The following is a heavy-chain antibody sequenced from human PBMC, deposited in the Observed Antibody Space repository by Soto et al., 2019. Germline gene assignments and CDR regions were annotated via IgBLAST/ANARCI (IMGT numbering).Heavy chain of an antibody. Sequence: PSETLSLTCTASGVSISPYYWSWIRQPPGKGLEWIGYIYYSGTTSYNPSLKSRVTISVDTSKNQFSLKLNSVTAADTAVYYCARDRHSSGYWGQGTLVTVYS. CDR2: IYYSGTT. J-gene: IGHJ4*02. CDR1: GVSISPYY. CDR3: ARDRHSSGY. V-gene: IGHV4-59*01. D-gene: IGHD6-19*01.